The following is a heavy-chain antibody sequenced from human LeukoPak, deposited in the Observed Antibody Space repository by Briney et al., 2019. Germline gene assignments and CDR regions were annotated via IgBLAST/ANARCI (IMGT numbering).Heavy chain of an antibody. CDR3: ARAITMVRGAKYYFDY. CDR2: IYPGDSDT. J-gene: IGHJ4*02. V-gene: IGHV5-51*01. D-gene: IGHD3-10*01. CDR1: GYSFTSCW. Sequence: GESLKISCKGSGYSFTSCWIGWVRQMPGKGLEWMGIIYPGDSDTRYSPSFQGQVTISADKSISTAYLQWSSLKASDTAMYYCARAITMVRGAKYYFDYWGQGTLVTVSS.